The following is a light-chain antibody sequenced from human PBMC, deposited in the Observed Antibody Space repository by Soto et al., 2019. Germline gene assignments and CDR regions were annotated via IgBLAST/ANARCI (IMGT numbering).Light chain of an antibody. CDR2: QVS. V-gene: IGKV2-30*02. J-gene: IGKJ1*01. Sequence: DVVMTQSPLSLPVTLGQPASISCRTSQSLIHSDGNTYLNWFQQRPVQSPRRIIYQVSDRDSGVRDRVIGSGSSADFTGKTSTVQAAEVGVYYWVQDTCWPWTFGQGTEVVIK. CDR3: VQDTCWPWT. CDR1: QSLIHSDGNTY.